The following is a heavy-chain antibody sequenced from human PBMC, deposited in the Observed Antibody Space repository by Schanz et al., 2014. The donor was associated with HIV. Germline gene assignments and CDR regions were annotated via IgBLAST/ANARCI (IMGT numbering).Heavy chain of an antibody. CDR2: ISAYNGNT. D-gene: IGHD5-18*01. V-gene: IGHV1-18*01. CDR3: AREYSTWDRHFDY. CDR1: GYTFTSYG. Sequence: QVQLVQSGAEVKKPGASVKVSCKASGYTFTSYGINWVRQAPGQGLEWMGWISAYNGNTNYAQKLQGRITLTTDSPTNTAYLELRSLTSDDTAVYYCAREYSTWDRHFDYWGQGTLVTVSS. J-gene: IGHJ4*02.